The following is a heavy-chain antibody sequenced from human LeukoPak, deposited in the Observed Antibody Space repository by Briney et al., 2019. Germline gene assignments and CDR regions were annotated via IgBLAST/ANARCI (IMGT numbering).Heavy chain of an antibody. V-gene: IGHV3-21*01. D-gene: IGHD3-10*01. CDR1: SGSLSGYY. Sequence: ETLSLTCAVYSGSLSGYYWSWIRQPPGKGLEWVSSISSSSSYIYYADSVKGRFTISRDNAKNSLYLQMNSLRAEDTAVYYCARDLSYGSGSYPYFFDYWGQGTLVTVSS. CDR2: ISSSSSYI. CDR3: ARDLSYGSGSYPYFFDY. J-gene: IGHJ4*02.